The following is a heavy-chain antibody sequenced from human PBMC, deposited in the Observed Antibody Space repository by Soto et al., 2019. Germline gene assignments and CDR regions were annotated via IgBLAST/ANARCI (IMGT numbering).Heavy chain of an antibody. CDR1: GYSFTSYW. CDR2: IDPSDSYT. V-gene: IGHV5-10-1*01. CDR3: ARPIAEAGTLDYGMDV. Sequence: GESLKISCKGSGYSFTSYWISWVRQMPGKGLEWMGRIDPSDSYTNYSPSFQGHVTISADKSISTAYLQWSSLKASDTAMYYCARPIAEAGTLDYGMDVWGQGTTVTVSS. J-gene: IGHJ6*02. D-gene: IGHD6-13*01.